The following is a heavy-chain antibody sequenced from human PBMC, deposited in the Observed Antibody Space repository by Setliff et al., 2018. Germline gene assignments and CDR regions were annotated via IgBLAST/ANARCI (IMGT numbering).Heavy chain of an antibody. CDR2: ISASNGNT. CDR1: GYTFTNYG. Sequence: ASVKVSCKASGYTFTNYGISWVRQAPGQGLEWMGWISASNGNTNSEQKLQGRVTMATDTSTSTAYMELRSLRSDDTAVYYCAREGVDSRSSTDYRYYMDVWGKGTTVTVSS. D-gene: IGHD3-22*01. J-gene: IGHJ6*03. CDR3: AREGVDSRSSTDYRYYMDV. V-gene: IGHV1-18*01.